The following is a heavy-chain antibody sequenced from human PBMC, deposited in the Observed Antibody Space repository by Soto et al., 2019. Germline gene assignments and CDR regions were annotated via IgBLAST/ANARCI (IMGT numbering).Heavy chain of an antibody. CDR1: GYTFTSYY. J-gene: IGHJ4*02. D-gene: IGHD4-17*01. V-gene: IGHV1-46*01. CDR2: INPSGGST. Sequence: ASVKVSCKASGYTFTSYYMHWVRQAPGQGLEWMGIINPSGGSTSYAQKFQGRVTMTRDTSISTAYMELRSLRSDDTAVYYCARVTVTTVMVDYWGQGTLVTVSS. CDR3: ARVTVTTVMVDY.